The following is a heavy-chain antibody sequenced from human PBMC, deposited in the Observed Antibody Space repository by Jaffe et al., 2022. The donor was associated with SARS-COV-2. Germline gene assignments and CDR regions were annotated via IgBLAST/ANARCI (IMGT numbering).Heavy chain of an antibody. Sequence: QVQLVESGGGVVQPGRSLRLSCAASGFTFSNYGMHWVRQAPGKGLEWVTIMSYDGSNKYYADSVKGRFTISRDNSKNTLYLQMNSLRAEDTAVYFCARDGGYCSGGACYPFYWGQGTLVTVSS. J-gene: IGHJ4*02. V-gene: IGHV3-30*03. CDR1: GFTFSNYG. D-gene: IGHD2-15*01. CDR2: MSYDGSNK. CDR3: ARDGGYCSGGACYPFY.